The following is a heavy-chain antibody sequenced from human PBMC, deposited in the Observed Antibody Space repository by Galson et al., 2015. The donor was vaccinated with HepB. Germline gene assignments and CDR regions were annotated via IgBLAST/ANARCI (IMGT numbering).Heavy chain of an antibody. CDR2: IYPGDSDT. Sequence: QSGAEVKKPGESLKISCKGSGYYFTNYWIGWVRQMPGKGLEWMGIIYPGDSDTRFSPSFQGQVTISADKSISTAYLQWSSLKASDTAIYYCARSAEYNYGHFNYWGQGTLVTVSS. D-gene: IGHD5-18*01. CDR3: ARSAEYNYGHFNY. V-gene: IGHV5-51*01. CDR1: GYYFTNYW. J-gene: IGHJ4*02.